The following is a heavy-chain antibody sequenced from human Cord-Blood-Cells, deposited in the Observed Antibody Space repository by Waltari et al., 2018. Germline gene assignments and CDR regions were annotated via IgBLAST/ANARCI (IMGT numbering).Heavy chain of an antibody. V-gene: IGHV1-69*06. CDR2: IIPIFGTA. CDR1: GGTFSSYA. J-gene: IGHJ2*01. CDR3: ARGGVDTAMVRYWYFDL. D-gene: IGHD5-18*01. Sequence: QVQLVQSGAEVKKPGSSVKVSCKASGGTFSSYAISWVRPAPGQGLEWMGGIIPIFGTANYAQKFQGRVTITADKSTSTAYMELSSLRSEDTAVYYCARGGVDTAMVRYWYFDLWGRGTLVTVSS.